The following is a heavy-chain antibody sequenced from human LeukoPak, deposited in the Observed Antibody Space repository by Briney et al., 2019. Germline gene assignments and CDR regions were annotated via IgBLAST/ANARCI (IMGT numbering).Heavy chain of an antibody. CDR2: ISYDGSNK. V-gene: IGHV3-30-3*01. J-gene: IGHJ6*02. Sequence: GGSLRLSCAASGFTFSSYAMHWVRQAPGKGLEWVAVISYDGSNKYYADSVKGRFTISRDNSKNTLYLQMNSLRAEDTAVYYCASEQQLGTHYYYYYSMDVWGQGTTVTVSS. CDR3: ASEQQLGTHYYYYYSMDV. D-gene: IGHD6-13*01. CDR1: GFTFSSYA.